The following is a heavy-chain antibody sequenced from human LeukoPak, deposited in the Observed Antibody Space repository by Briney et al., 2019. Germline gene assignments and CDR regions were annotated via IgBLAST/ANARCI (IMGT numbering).Heavy chain of an antibody. Sequence: PGRSLRLSCAASGFTFSSYGMHWVRQAPGKGLEWVAFIRYDGSNKYYADSVKGRFTISRDNSKNTLYLQMNSLRAEDTAVYYCARYGSPHYYDSSSDAFDIWGQGTMVTVSS. CDR1: GFTFSSYG. CDR2: IRYDGSNK. CDR3: ARYGSPHYYDSSSDAFDI. J-gene: IGHJ3*02. D-gene: IGHD3-22*01. V-gene: IGHV3-30*02.